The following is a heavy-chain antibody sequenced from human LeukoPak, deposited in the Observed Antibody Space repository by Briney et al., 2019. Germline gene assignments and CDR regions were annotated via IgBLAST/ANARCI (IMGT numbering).Heavy chain of an antibody. Sequence: PSETLSLTCTVSFGSIASYYWSWIRQPPGKGLEWSGYIYYSGSTNYNPSLKSRVSISLDMSKNQLSLKLNSVTAADTAVYYCVRGRDYYDSSGYGTFDIWGKGTMVTVSS. CDR3: VRGRDYYDSSGYGTFDI. D-gene: IGHD3-22*01. CDR1: FGSIASYY. CDR2: IYYSGST. J-gene: IGHJ3*02. V-gene: IGHV4-59*01.